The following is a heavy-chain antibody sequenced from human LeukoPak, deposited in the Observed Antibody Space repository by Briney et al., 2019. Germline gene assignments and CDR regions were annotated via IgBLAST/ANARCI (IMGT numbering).Heavy chain of an antibody. D-gene: IGHD3-10*02. J-gene: IGHJ6*04. CDR3: AELGITMIGGV. V-gene: IGHV3-23*01. Sequence: GGSLRLSCAASGFTFSSYGMNWVRQAPGKGLEWVSAISGSGGNTYYADSVKGRFTISRDNSKYTLYLQMNSLRAEDTAVYYCAELGITMIGGVWGKGTTVTISS. CDR1: GFTFSSYG. CDR2: ISGSGGNT.